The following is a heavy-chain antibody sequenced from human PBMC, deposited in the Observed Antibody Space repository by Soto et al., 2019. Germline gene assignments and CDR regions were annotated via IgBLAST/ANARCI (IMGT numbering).Heavy chain of an antibody. J-gene: IGHJ2*01. Sequence: QVQLVQSGSEVKKPGASVKVSCKASGYTFSNYAIHWVRQAPGQRLEWMGWISPGNGNTKYSQKFQGRVTITRDTSASTAYMELSSLRSKDTAVYHSAIDAPRGTAALYFDHWGRGTLVTVSS. D-gene: IGHD2-21*02. CDR3: AIDAPRGTAALYFDH. V-gene: IGHV1-3*01. CDR1: GYTFSNYA. CDR2: ISPGNGNT.